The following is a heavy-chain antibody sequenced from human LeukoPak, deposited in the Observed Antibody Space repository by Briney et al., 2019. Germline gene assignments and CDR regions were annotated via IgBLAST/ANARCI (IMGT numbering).Heavy chain of an antibody. Sequence: SETLSLTCAVYGGSFSGYYWSWIRQPPGKGLEWIGEINHSGSTNYNPSLKSRVTISVDTSKNQFSLKLSSVTAADTAVYYCARGLQLWLSGHFDYWGQGTLVTVSS. V-gene: IGHV4-34*01. D-gene: IGHD5-18*01. CDR2: INHSGST. CDR1: GGSFSGYY. J-gene: IGHJ4*02. CDR3: ARGLQLWLSGHFDY.